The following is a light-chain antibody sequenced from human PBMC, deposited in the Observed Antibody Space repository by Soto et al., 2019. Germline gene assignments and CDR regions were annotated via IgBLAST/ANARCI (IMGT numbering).Light chain of an antibody. CDR1: QSVSSTR. CDR3: QQHGDSTN. J-gene: IGKJ5*01. V-gene: IGKV3-20*01. CDR2: GAS. Sequence: EVVLTQSPGTLSLSPGERATLSCRASQSVSSTRLAWYQQKPGQAPRLLIYGASTRATGIADRFSGSGSGTDFTLTISRLEPEDFAVYFCQQHGDSTNFGQGPRLAIK.